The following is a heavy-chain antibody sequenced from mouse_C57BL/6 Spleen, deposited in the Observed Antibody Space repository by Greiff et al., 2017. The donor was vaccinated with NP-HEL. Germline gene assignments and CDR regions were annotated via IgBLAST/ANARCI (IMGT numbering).Heavy chain of an antibody. CDR1: GFTFSSYA. Sequence: DVMLVESGGGLVKPGGSLKLSCAASGFTFSSYAMSWVRQTPEKRLEWVATISDGGSYTYYPDNVKGRFTISRDNAKNNLYLQMSHLKSEDTAMYYCATLEAMDYWGQGTSVTVSS. V-gene: IGHV5-4*03. J-gene: IGHJ4*01. CDR3: ATLEAMDY. CDR2: ISDGGSYT.